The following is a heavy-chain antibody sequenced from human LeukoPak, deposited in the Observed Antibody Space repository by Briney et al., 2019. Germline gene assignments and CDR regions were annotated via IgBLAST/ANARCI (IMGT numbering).Heavy chain of an antibody. Sequence: GGSLRLSCAASGFTFSSHWMHWVRQGPGKGLVWVSRINSDGSRTIYADSVKGRFTISRDSAKNTLYLQMNSLRAEDTAVYYCARELGDYYDSSGSFGYWGQGTLVTVSS. CDR2: INSDGSRT. CDR3: ARELGDYYDSSGSFGY. CDR1: GFTFSSHW. D-gene: IGHD3-22*01. J-gene: IGHJ4*02. V-gene: IGHV3-74*01.